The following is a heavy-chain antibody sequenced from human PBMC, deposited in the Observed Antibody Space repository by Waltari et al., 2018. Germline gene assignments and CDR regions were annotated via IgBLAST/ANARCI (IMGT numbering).Heavy chain of an antibody. V-gene: IGHV4-39*01. CDR3: AKVGYGYSSSWYDY. CDR1: GGSISSSSYY. Sequence: QLQLQESGPGLVKPSETLSLTCTVSGGSISSSSYYWGWIRQPPGKGLEWIGSIYYSGSTYYDPSRKRRVTISVDTSQNQFSLKLSSVTAADTAVYYCAKVGYGYSSSWYDYWGQGTLVTVSS. D-gene: IGHD6-13*01. J-gene: IGHJ4*02. CDR2: IYYSGST.